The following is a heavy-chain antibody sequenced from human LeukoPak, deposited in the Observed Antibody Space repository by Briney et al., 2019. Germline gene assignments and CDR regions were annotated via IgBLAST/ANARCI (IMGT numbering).Heavy chain of an antibody. J-gene: IGHJ4*02. CDR2: IYYSGST. V-gene: IGHV4-39*07. CDR3: ARDVEGNFDY. Sequence: SETLSLTCTVSGGSISSSSYYWGWIRQPPGKGLEWIGSIYYSGSTYYNPSLKSRVTISVDTSKNQFSLKLSSVTAADTAVYYCARDVEGNFDYWGQGTLVTVSS. CDR1: GGSISSSSYY.